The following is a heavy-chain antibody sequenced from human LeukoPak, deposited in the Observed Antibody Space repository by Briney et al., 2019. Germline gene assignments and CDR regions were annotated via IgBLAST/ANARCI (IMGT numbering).Heavy chain of an antibody. CDR2: ITSGGNT. V-gene: IGHV3-53*01. Sequence: PGGSLRLSCAASGFTVSSNYMNWVRQAPGKGLEWVSVITSGGNTYYADSVKGRFTTSRDNSKNTLYVQMNSLRAEDTAIYYCARGRGSRDYDRPLDYWGQGTLVTVSS. CDR3: ARGRGSRDYDRPLDY. D-gene: IGHD5-12*01. CDR1: GFTVSSNY. J-gene: IGHJ4*02.